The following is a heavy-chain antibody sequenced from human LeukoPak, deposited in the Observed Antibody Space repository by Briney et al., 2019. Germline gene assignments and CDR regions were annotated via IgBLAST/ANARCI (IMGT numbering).Heavy chain of an antibody. Sequence: ASVKVSCKASGYTLTSYGISWVRQAPGQGLEWMGWISAYNGNTNYAQKLQGRVTMTTDTSTSTAYMELRSLRSDDTAVYYCASNTLGEYFDYWGQETLVTVSS. CDR2: ISAYNGNT. D-gene: IGHD3-16*01. V-gene: IGHV1-18*01. CDR1: GYTLTSYG. CDR3: ASNTLGEYFDY. J-gene: IGHJ4*02.